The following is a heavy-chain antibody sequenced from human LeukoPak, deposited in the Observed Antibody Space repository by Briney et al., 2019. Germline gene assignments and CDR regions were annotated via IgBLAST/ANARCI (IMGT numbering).Heavy chain of an antibody. Sequence: TSETLSLTCTVSGYSISSGYYWGWIRQPPGKGLEWIGSIYHSGSTYYNPSLKSRVTISVDTSKNQFSLKLSSVTAADTAVYYCARGRITGNWYFDLWGRGTLVTVSS. V-gene: IGHV4-38-2*02. J-gene: IGHJ2*01. CDR3: ARGRITGNWYFDL. D-gene: IGHD1-20*01. CDR1: GYSISSGYY. CDR2: IYHSGST.